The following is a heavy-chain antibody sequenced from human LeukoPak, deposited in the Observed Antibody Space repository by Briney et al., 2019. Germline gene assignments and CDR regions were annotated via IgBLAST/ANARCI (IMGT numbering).Heavy chain of an antibody. CDR3: ARNALAVPVYYFDY. Sequence: GGSLRLSCAASGFTFSSYGMHWVRQAPGKGLEWVAVIWYDGSNKYYADSVKGRFTISRDNSKNTLYLQMNSLGAEDTAVYYCARNALAVPVYYFDYWGQGTLVTVSS. J-gene: IGHJ4*02. CDR1: GFTFSSYG. CDR2: IWYDGSNK. V-gene: IGHV3-33*01. D-gene: IGHD6-19*01.